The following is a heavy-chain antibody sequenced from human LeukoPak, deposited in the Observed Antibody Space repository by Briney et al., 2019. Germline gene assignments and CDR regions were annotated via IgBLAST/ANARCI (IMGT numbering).Heavy chain of an antibody. Sequence: PSETLSLTCAVYGGSLSGYYWSWIRQPPGKGLEWIGEINHSGSTNYNPSLKSRVTISVDTSKNQFSLKLSSVTAADTAVYYCARGRTSSGYYSYNWFDPWGQGTLVTVSS. V-gene: IGHV4-34*01. J-gene: IGHJ5*02. CDR3: ARGRTSSGYYSYNWFDP. CDR2: INHSGST. D-gene: IGHD3-22*01. CDR1: GGSLSGYY.